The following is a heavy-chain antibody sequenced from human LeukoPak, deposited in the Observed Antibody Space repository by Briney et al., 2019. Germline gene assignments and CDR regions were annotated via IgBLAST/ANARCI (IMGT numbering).Heavy chain of an antibody. Sequence: GASVRVACKAFGYTFTSNYMHWVRQAPGQGPEWMGVISPSGGSTTYAQKFQGRVTLTRDMSTSTDYLELSSLRSEDTAVYYCARDNSVRDEAWWFNPWGQGTLVTVSS. J-gene: IGHJ5*02. V-gene: IGHV1-46*01. CDR3: ARDNSVRDEAWWFNP. CDR1: GYTFTSNY. D-gene: IGHD5-24*01. CDR2: ISPSGGST.